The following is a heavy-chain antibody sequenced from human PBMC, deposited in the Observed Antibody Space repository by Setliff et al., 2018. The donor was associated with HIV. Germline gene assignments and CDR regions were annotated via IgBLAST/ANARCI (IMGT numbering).Heavy chain of an antibody. D-gene: IGHD1-26*01. CDR3: AREVVGATERYYFDY. CDR1: GYSISRGYF. V-gene: IGHV4-38-2*02. J-gene: IGHJ4*02. CDR2: VSHSGNT. Sequence: SETLSLTCAVSGYSISRGYFWVWVRQPPGKGLEWIGSVSHSGNTDYNISLKSRVTISIDNSNNHFSLKLRSVTAADTAVYYCAREVVGATERYYFDYWGQGTLVIVSS.